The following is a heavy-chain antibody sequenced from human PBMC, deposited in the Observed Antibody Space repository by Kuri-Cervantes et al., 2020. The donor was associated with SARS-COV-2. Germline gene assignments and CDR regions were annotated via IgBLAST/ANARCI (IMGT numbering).Heavy chain of an antibody. CDR1: GYTFTSYG. J-gene: IGHJ4*02. D-gene: IGHD3-22*01. CDR2: IIPIFGTA. Sequence: SVKVSCKASGYTFTSYGISWVRQAPGQGLEWMGGIIPIFGTANYAQKFQGRVTITTDESTSTAYMELSSLRSEDTAVYYCARDLGYYYDSSGPPPLGYWGQGTLVTVSS. CDR3: ARDLGYYYDSSGPPPLGY. V-gene: IGHV1-69*05.